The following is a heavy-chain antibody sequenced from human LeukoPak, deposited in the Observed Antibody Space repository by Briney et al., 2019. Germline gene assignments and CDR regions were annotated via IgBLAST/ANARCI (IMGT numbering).Heavy chain of an antibody. J-gene: IGHJ6*03. V-gene: IGHV3-23*01. D-gene: IGHD3-22*01. CDR3: AKESDSSEFHYYYYMDV. CDR1: GFTFSSYA. CDR2: VSCSGCST. Sequence: GGSLRLSCAASGFTFSSYAMSWVRQAPGKGLEGVSAVSCSGCSTYYADSVNGRFTIFSDNSKNTLYLQMNSLRAEDTAVYYCAKESDSSEFHYYYYMDVWGKGTTVTVSS.